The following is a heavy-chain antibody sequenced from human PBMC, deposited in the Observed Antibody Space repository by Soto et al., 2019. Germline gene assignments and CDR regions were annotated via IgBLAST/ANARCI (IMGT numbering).Heavy chain of an antibody. V-gene: IGHV1-69*02. D-gene: IGHD2-21*01. Sequence: QVQLVQSVAEVKKPGSSVKVSGNDSGGTFSTYSMFWVRQAPGQGLEWMGRIIPMLGVRNYAQRFQDRVTIIADKSTATVHMELSSLRSEDTALYYCTIGSWSGEVFDIWGQGTMVTVSS. CDR2: IIPMLGVR. CDR3: TIGSWSGEVFDI. CDR1: GGTFSTYS. J-gene: IGHJ3*02.